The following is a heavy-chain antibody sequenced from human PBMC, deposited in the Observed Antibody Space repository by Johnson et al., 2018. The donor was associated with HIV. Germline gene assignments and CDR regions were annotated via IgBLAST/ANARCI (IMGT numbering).Heavy chain of an antibody. D-gene: IGHD5-18*01. Sequence: VHLVESGGGLVQPGRSLRLSCAASGFTFDDYAMHLVRQAPGKGLEWVSGISWNSGSIGYADSVKGRFTISRDNAKNSLYLQMNSLRAEDTALYYCAKDLRSHGNDAFDIWGQGTMFTVSS. J-gene: IGHJ3*02. CDR1: GFTFDDYA. CDR3: AKDLRSHGNDAFDI. CDR2: ISWNSGSI. V-gene: IGHV3-9*01.